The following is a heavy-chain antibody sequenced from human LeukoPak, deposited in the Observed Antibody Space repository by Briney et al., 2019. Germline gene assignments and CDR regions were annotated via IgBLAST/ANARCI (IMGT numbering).Heavy chain of an antibody. CDR2: ISSSGSTI. Sequence: PGGSLRLSCAASGFTFSGYYMSWIRQAPGKGLEWVSYISSSGSTIYYADSVKGRFTISRDNSKNTLYLQMNSLRAEDTAVYYCATYLGYSSGWYPYYFDYWGQGTLVTVSS. CDR3: ATYLGYSSGWYPYYFDY. CDR1: GFTFSGYY. J-gene: IGHJ4*02. D-gene: IGHD6-19*01. V-gene: IGHV3-11*01.